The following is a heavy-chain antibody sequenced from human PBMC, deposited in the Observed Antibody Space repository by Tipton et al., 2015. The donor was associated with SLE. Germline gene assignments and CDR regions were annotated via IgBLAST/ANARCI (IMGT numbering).Heavy chain of an antibody. Sequence: GSLRLSCAASEFTFTDYWMHWVRQAPGKGLEWVSGINWNGGSTGYVDSVKGRFTISRDNAKNSLYLQMNSLRAEDTALYYCAREKWELRRNYYYGMDVWGQGTTVTVSS. CDR2: INWNGGST. CDR3: AREKWELRRNYYYGMDV. V-gene: IGHV3-20*04. D-gene: IGHD1-26*01. CDR1: EFTFTDYW. J-gene: IGHJ6*02.